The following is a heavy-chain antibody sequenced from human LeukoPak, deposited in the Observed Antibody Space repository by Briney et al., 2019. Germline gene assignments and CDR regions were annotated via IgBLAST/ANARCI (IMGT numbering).Heavy chain of an antibody. Sequence: TGRSLRLSCAASGFTFSSYGMHWVSQAPGKGLEWVAVIWYDGSNKYYADSVKGRFTISRDNSKNTLYLQMNSLRAEDTAVYYCARDISYYDSSGSCDYWGQGTLVTVSS. V-gene: IGHV3-33*01. CDR1: GFTFSSYG. J-gene: IGHJ4*02. CDR3: ARDISYYDSSGSCDY. D-gene: IGHD3-22*01. CDR2: IWYDGSNK.